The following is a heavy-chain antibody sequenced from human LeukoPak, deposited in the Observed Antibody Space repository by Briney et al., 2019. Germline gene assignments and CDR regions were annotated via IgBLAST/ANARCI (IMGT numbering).Heavy chain of an antibody. D-gene: IGHD6-19*01. CDR3: AIRSLAGYSSGWYGADY. V-gene: IGHV4-59*08. Sequence: SETLSLTCTISGGSISSYYWSWIRQPPGKGLEWIGYIYYSGSTNYNPSLKSRVTISVDTSKNQFSLKLSSVTAADTAVYYCAIRSLAGYSSGWYGADYWGQGTLVTVSS. J-gene: IGHJ4*02. CDR1: GGSISSYY. CDR2: IYYSGST.